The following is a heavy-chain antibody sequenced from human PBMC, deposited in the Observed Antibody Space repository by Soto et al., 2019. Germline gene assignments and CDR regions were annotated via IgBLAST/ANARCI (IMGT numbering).Heavy chain of an antibody. CDR2: IYYSGST. V-gene: IGHV4-39*01. D-gene: IGHD7-27*01. CDR1: GGSISSSSYY. Sequence: QLQLQESGPGLVKPSETLSLTCTVSGGSISSSSYYWGWIRQPPGKGLEWIGSIYYSGSTYYNPSLKSRVTISVDTSKNQFSLKLSSVTAADTAVYYCARLPWGGYFDLWGRGTLVTVSS. CDR3: ARLPWGGYFDL. J-gene: IGHJ2*01.